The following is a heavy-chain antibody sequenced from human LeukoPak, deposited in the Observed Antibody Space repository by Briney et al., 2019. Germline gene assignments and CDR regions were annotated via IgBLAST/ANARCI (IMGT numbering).Heavy chain of an antibody. D-gene: IGHD3-22*01. V-gene: IGHV4-39*07. Sequence: SGTLSLTCTVSGGSISSSSYYWGWIRQPPGKGLEWIGSIYYSGSTYYNPSLKSRVTISVDTSKNQFSLKLSSVTAADTAVYYCARDYYYDSSGYYLGDAFDIWGQGTMVTVSS. CDR1: GGSISSSSYY. J-gene: IGHJ3*02. CDR3: ARDYYYDSSGYYLGDAFDI. CDR2: IYYSGST.